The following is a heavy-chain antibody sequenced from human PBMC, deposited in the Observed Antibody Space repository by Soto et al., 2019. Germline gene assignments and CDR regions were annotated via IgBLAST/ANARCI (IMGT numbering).Heavy chain of an antibody. CDR3: AADPYCGGDCYFDY. CDR2: IVVASGNT. V-gene: IGHV1-58*01. Sequence: SVKVSCKASGFTFFTSAVQWVRQARGQRLEWIGWIVVASGNTNYAQQFQERVTITRDMSTNTAYMELSSLRSEDTAVYYCAADPYCGGDCYFDYWGQGIMVTV. D-gene: IGHD2-21*02. J-gene: IGHJ4*02. CDR1: GFTFFTSA.